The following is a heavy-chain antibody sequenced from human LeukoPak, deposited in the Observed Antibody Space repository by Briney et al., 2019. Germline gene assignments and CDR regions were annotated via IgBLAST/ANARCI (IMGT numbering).Heavy chain of an antibody. CDR1: GFTFSAFG. CDR3: AREALEWSASDI. J-gene: IGHJ3*02. Sequence: QPGGSLRLSCTASGFTFSAFGMHWVRQAPGKGLEWVTCIPYDGSDKYYADTVKGRFTISRDNSKNTLYLQMKNMRTEDAAVYDCAREALEWSASDIWGRGTTDSVSS. D-gene: IGHD3-3*01. CDR2: IPYDGSDK. V-gene: IGHV3-30*19.